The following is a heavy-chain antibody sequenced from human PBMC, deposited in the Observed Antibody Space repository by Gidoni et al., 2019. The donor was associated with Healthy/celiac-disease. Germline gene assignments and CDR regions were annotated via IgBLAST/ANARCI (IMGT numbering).Heavy chain of an antibody. CDR3: ARDYGDYEPLFY. V-gene: IGHV1-46*03. CDR2: INPSGGST. J-gene: IGHJ4*02. D-gene: IGHD4-17*01. Sequence: QVQLVQSGAEVKKPGASVKVSCKASGYTFTSYYMLWVRQAPGQGLEWMGIINPSGGSTSYAQKFQGRVTMTRDTSTSTVYMELSSLRSEDTAVYYCARDYGDYEPLFYWGQGTLVTVSS. CDR1: GYTFTSYY.